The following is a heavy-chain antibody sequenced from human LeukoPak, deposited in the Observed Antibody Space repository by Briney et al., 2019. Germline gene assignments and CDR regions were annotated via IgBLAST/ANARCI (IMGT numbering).Heavy chain of an antibody. CDR1: GGSFSGYY. J-gene: IGHJ4*02. CDR3: TRAQTGDTYYDILTGYYTFGAGDS. V-gene: IGHV3-49*03. Sequence: LSLTCAVYGGSFSGYYWSWIRQAPGKGLEWVGFIRSKAYGGTTEYAASVKGRFTISRDDSKSIAYLQMNSLKTEDTAVYYCTRAQTGDTYYDILTGYYTFGAGDSWGQGTLVTVSS. CDR2: IRSKAYGGTT. D-gene: IGHD3-9*01.